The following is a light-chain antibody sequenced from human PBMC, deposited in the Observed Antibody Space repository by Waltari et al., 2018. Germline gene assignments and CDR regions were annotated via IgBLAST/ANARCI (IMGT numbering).Light chain of an antibody. CDR3: QQYYSDKT. Sequence: DIVMTQSPNSRAVSLGERATISCKSSQSILSSSNNRHFLSWYQQKPGQPPKLLIYWASTRESGVPDRFSCSGSGTDFTLTISSLQAEDVAVYYCQQYYSDKTFGQGTKVEIK. V-gene: IGKV4-1*01. CDR2: WAS. CDR1: QSILSSSNNRHF. J-gene: IGKJ1*01.